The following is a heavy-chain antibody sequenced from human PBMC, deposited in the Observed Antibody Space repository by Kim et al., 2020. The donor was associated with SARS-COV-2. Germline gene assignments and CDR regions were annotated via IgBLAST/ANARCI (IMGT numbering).Heavy chain of an antibody. Sequence: GGSLRLSCAVSGFTFRAYAMHWVRQAPGKGLEWVALILYDGNTQYYADSVKGRFTISRDNSKNTLSLQLNSLRPDDTAVYYCAGYDYVALGPMVYWGQGTLVTVSS. CDR3: AGYDYVALGPMVY. V-gene: IGHV3-30*03. D-gene: IGHD3-16*01. J-gene: IGHJ4*02. CDR2: ILYDGNTQ. CDR1: GFTFRAYA.